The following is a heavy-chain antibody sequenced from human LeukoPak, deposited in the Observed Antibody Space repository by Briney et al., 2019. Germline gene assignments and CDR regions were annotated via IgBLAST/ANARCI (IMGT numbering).Heavy chain of an antibody. CDR2: ISAYNGNT. J-gene: IGHJ4*02. D-gene: IGHD3-9*01. CDR1: GYTFTSYG. Sequence: ASVKVSCKASGYTFTSYGISWVRQAPGQGLEWMGWISAYNGNTNYAQKLQGRVTMTTDTSTSTAYMELRSLRSDDTAVYYCAGGPEVGYFDWLLPTNIYYFDYWGQGTLVTVSS. CDR3: AGGPEVGYFDWLLPTNIYYFDY. V-gene: IGHV1-18*01.